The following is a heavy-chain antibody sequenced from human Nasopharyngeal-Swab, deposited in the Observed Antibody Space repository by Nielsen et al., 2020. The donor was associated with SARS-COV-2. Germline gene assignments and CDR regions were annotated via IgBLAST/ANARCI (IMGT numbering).Heavy chain of an antibody. CDR1: GFTFSSYG. D-gene: IGHD3-16*02. Sequence: GESLKISCAASGFTFSSYGMHWVGQAQGKGLEWVAVISYDGSNKYYADSVKGRFTISRDNSKNTLYLQMNSLRAEDTAVYYCAKDLYDYVWGSYRDYYYGMDVWGQGTTVTVSS. CDR2: ISYDGSNK. J-gene: IGHJ6*02. CDR3: AKDLYDYVWGSYRDYYYGMDV. V-gene: IGHV3-30*18.